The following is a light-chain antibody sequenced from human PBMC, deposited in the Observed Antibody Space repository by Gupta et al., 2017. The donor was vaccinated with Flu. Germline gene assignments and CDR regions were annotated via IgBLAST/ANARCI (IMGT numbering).Light chain of an antibody. Sequence: EIVLTQSPATLSLSPGERATRYCRASQSVSSYLAWHQQKPGQAPRLLIFDASNRANGIPARFSGSGSGTDFTLTINSLEPEDFAVYYCQHRSNWPRTFGQGTLLDI. CDR3: QHRSNWPRT. CDR1: QSVSSY. CDR2: DAS. V-gene: IGKV3-11*01. J-gene: IGKJ5*01.